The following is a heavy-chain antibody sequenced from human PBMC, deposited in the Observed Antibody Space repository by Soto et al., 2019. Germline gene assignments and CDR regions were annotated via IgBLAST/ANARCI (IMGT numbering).Heavy chain of an antibody. CDR3: AXIPYYYDSSGSGPKFDY. CDR1: GFTFSSYG. CDR2: ISYDGSNK. D-gene: IGHD3-22*01. V-gene: IGHV3-30*03. J-gene: IGHJ4*02. Sequence: GGSLRLSCAASGFTFSSYGMHWVRQAPGKGLEWVAVISYDGSNKYYADSVKGRFTISRDNSKNTLYLQMNSLRAEDTAVYYCAXIPYYYDSSGSGPKFDYWGPGTLVTVSS.